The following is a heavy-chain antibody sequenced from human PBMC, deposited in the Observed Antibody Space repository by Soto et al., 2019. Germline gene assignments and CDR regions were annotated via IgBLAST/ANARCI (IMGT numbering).Heavy chain of an antibody. CDR3: ARQGSIAAAGTTFDY. J-gene: IGHJ4*02. D-gene: IGHD6-13*01. Sequence: SETLSLTCTVSGDSIGTTHSYWAWIRQSPGKGLEWIGNINHSGSTNYNPSLKSRVTISVDTSKNQFSLKLSSVTAADTAVYYCARQGSIAAAGTTFDYWGQGTLVTVSS. CDR1: GDSIGTTHSY. V-gene: IGHV4-39*01. CDR2: INHSGST.